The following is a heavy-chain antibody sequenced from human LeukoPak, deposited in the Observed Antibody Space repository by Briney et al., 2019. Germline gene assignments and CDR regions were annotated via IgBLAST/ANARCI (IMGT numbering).Heavy chain of an antibody. CDR3: ARVDSGYDDYYYFYNMDV. J-gene: IGHJ6*03. Sequence: GALVKVSCKASGYTFTSYYIHCGRQAPGPGLEWMGWINPDSGGTDFAQKFQGRVTWTRDTSINTAYTELSSLKADDTAVYYCARVDSGYDDYYYFYNMDVLGKGTTVTVSS. V-gene: IGHV1-2*02. D-gene: IGHD5-12*01. CDR1: GYTFTSYY. CDR2: INPDSGGT.